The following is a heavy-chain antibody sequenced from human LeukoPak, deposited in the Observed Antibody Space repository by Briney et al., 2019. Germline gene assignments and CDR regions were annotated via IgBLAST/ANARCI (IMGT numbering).Heavy chain of an antibody. CDR1: GFTFTNYW. CDR2: MKPDGSER. J-gene: IGHJ6*02. Sequence: GGSLRLSCAASGFTFTNYWMSWVRQAPGKGLEWVANMKPDGSERYYVDSVKGRFTVSRDNAKNSLYFQMNGLRAEDTAVYYCARERIVGAASTRYYGMDVWGQGTTVTVSS. D-gene: IGHD1-26*01. CDR3: ARERIVGAASTRYYGMDV. V-gene: IGHV3-7*03.